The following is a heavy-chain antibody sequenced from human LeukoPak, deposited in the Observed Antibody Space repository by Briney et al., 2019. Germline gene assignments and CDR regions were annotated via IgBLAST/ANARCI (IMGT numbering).Heavy chain of an antibody. CDR2: ISYDESQK. CDR1: GFTFRSYG. D-gene: IGHD1-26*01. CDR3: ARKVGYSGTYFDY. J-gene: IGHJ4*02. Sequence: PGGSLRLSCAASGFTFRSYGIHWVRQAPGKGLEWVAVISYDESQKYYADSVKGRFSISRDNSKNTVYLQMNRLRAEDTATYYCARKVGYSGTYFDYWGQGTLVTVSS. V-gene: IGHV3-30*03.